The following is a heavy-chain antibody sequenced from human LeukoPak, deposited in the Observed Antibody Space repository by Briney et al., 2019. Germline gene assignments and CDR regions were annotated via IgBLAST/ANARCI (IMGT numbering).Heavy chain of an antibody. CDR3: ATVPPLGYYDRILSNWFDP. Sequence: GASVKVSCKASGYTFGTYDINWVRQAPGQGLEWMGRIIPILGIANYAQKFQGRVTITADKSTSTAYMELSSLRSEDTAVYYCATVPPLGYYDRILSNWFDPWGQGTLVTVSS. V-gene: IGHV1-69*04. J-gene: IGHJ5*02. D-gene: IGHD3-22*01. CDR1: GYTFGTYD. CDR2: IIPILGIA.